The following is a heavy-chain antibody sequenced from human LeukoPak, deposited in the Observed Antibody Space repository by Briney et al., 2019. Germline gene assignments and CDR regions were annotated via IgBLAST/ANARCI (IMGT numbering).Heavy chain of an antibody. CDR2: MNPNSDNT. CDR1: GYIFTSYD. V-gene: IGHV1-8*01. CDR3: AKAGSYYDMDV. J-gene: IGHJ6*02. Sequence: ASVKVSCKAPGYIFTSYDINWVRQATGQGLEWMGWMNPNSDNTGYAQKFQGRVTMTRNTSISTAYMELSSLTSDDTAVYYCAKAGSYYDMDVWGQGTTVTVSS.